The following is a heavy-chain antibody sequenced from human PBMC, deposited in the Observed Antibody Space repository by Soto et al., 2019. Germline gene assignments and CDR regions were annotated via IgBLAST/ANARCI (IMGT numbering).Heavy chain of an antibody. J-gene: IGHJ4*02. Sequence: QMHLQQWGAGLLKPSETLSLTCAVYGGSFSGYYWSWIRQSPGKGLEWIGEINHSGNTNYSPSLKSRVTISVDKSKNQFSLNLSSVTAADTALYYCARGGEYSTSFDYWGQGTLVTVSS. D-gene: IGHD6-6*01. CDR2: INHSGNT. V-gene: IGHV4-34*01. CDR3: ARGGEYSTSFDY. CDR1: GGSFSGYY.